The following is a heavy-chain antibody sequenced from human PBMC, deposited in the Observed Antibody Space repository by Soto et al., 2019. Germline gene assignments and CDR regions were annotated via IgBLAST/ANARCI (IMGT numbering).Heavy chain of an antibody. CDR3: ARAEPNTWIQLWPRTYYGMDV. CDR2: ISGSGGSGRG. D-gene: IGHD5-18*01. CDR1: GFTFSSYA. V-gene: IGHV3-23*01. Sequence: PGGSLRLSCAASGFTFSSYAMSWVRQAPGKGLEWVSAISGSGGSGRGFYADPVKGRFTISRDNSKNTLYLEMNSLRAEDTAVYYCARAEPNTWIQLWPRTYYGMDVWGQGTTVTVS. J-gene: IGHJ6*02.